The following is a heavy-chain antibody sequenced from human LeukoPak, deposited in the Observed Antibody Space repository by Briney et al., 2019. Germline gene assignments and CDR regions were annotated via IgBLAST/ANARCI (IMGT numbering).Heavy chain of an antibody. V-gene: IGHV1-69*13. D-gene: IGHD6-19*01. CDR3: ATTPGYSSGWYYDY. CDR1: GGTFSSYA. Sequence: GASVKVSCKASGGTFSSYAISWVRTAPGQGLEWMGGIIPIFGTANYAQKFQGRVTITADESTSTAYMELSSLRSEDTAVYYCATTPGYSSGWYYDYWGQGTLVTVSS. J-gene: IGHJ4*02. CDR2: IIPIFGTA.